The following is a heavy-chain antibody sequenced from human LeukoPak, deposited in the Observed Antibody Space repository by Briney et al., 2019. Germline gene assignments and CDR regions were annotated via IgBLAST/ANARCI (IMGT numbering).Heavy chain of an antibody. CDR2: IYYSGIT. J-gene: IGHJ6*03. V-gene: IGHV4-39*07. D-gene: IGHD3-10*01. CDR1: GGSISSSSSYY. CDR3: ARKGLHITMVRGVIHSYYMDV. Sequence: SETLSLTCTVSGGSISSSSSYYWGWIRQPPGKGLEWIATIYYSGITYYNPSLKSRVTISVDTSKNQFSLKLSSVTAADTAVYYCARKGLHITMVRGVIHSYYMDVWGKGTTVTVSS.